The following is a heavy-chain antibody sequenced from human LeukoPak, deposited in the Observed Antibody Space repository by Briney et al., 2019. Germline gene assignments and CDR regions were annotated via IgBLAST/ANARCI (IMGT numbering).Heavy chain of an antibody. V-gene: IGHV1-2*02. CDR1: GYTXTGYY. CDR2: INPNSGGT. D-gene: IGHD4-17*01. CDR3: ARPLDYGDYL. Sequence: GASVKVSCKASGYTXTGYYMHGVRQAPGQGLEWMGWINPNSGGTNYAQKFQGRVTMTRDTSISTACMELSRLRSDDTAVYYCARPLDYGDYLWGQGTLVTVSS. J-gene: IGHJ5*02.